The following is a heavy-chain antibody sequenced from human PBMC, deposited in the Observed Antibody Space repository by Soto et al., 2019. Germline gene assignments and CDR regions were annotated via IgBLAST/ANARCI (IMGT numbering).Heavy chain of an antibody. CDR3: ARGYYTSWYWFDR. V-gene: IGHV4-61*03. Sequence: QVQLQESGPGLVKPSETLSLTCTVSVSGGSVSTGVHYWSWIRQPPGKGLEWIGYIYYSGSTNYNPPLKSRVTISVDTSKNHFSLKLTSVTAADTAVYYCARGYYTSWYWFDRWGRGTLVTVSS. D-gene: IGHD6-13*01. CDR1: GGSVSTGVHY. CDR2: IYYSGST. J-gene: IGHJ2*01.